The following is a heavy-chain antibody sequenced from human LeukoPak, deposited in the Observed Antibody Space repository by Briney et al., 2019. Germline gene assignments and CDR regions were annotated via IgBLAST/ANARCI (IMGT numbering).Heavy chain of an antibody. CDR3: ARGKRIFGVVSLANSYYYMDV. J-gene: IGHJ6*03. CDR1: GGTFSSYA. D-gene: IGHD3-3*01. CDR2: IIPIFGTA. Sequence: SVKVSCKASGGTFSSYAISWVRQAPGQGLEWMGGIIPIFGTANYAQKFQGRVTITTDESTSTAYMELSSLRSEDTAVYYCARGKRIFGVVSLANSYYYMDVWGKGTTVTVSS. V-gene: IGHV1-69*05.